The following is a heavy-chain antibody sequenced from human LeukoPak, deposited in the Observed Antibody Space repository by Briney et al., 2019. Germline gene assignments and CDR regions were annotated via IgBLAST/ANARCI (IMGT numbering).Heavy chain of an antibody. CDR1: GFTFSNYG. CDR2: ISGSGGST. J-gene: IGHJ6*04. V-gene: IGHV3-23*01. Sequence: GGSLRLSCAASGFTFSNYGMTWVRQAPGKGLEWVSGISGSGGSTYYADSVKGRFTISRDNAKNSLYLQMNSLRAEDTAVYYCAELGITMIGGVWGKGTTVTISS. D-gene: IGHD3-10*02. CDR3: AELGITMIGGV.